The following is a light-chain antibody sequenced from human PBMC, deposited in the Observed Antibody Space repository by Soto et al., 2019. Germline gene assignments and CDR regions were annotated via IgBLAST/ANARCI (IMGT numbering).Light chain of an antibody. CDR2: VAS. CDR1: QSLLHSNGYNY. CDR3: MQPLQTPWT. J-gene: IGKJ1*01. V-gene: IGKV2-28*01. Sequence: DIVMTQSPLSLPVTPGEPASISCRSSQSLLHSNGYNYVDWYLQKPGQSPHLLIYVASNRASGVPDRFSGSGSGTHFTLRISRVEAEDVGVYYCMQPLQTPWTFGQGTKVEIK.